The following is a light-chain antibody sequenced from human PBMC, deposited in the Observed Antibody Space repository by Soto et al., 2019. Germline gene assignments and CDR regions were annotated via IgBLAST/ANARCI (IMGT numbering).Light chain of an antibody. CDR3: QQRSNWLT. CDR2: DAS. Sequence: EIVLTQSPATLSLSPGERATLSCRASQSVGSYLAWYQQKPGQAPRLLIYDASNRATGIPARFSGSGSGTDFTLTSSSLEPEDFAVYFWQQRSNWLTFGGGTKVEIK. V-gene: IGKV3-11*01. CDR1: QSVGSY. J-gene: IGKJ4*01.